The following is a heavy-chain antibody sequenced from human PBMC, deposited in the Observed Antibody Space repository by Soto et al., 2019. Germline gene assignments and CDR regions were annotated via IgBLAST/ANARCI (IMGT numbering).Heavy chain of an antibody. CDR1: GGTFSSYA. CDR3: ARDDSLDAFDI. V-gene: IGHV1-69*13. CDR2: IIPIFGTA. J-gene: IGHJ3*02. Sequence: APVNLSCKASGGTFSSYAISWVRQDPGQGLEWMGGIIPIFGTANYAQKFQGRVTITADESTSTAYMELSSLRSEDTAVYYCARDDSLDAFDIWGQGTMVTVSS. D-gene: IGHD5-18*01.